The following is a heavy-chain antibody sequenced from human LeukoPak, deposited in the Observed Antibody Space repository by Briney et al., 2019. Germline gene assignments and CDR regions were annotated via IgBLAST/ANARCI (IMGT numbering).Heavy chain of an antibody. CDR3: ARDPAHDYYGSGSLHY. CDR1: GFTFSSDA. J-gene: IGHJ4*02. V-gene: IGHV3-30*04. D-gene: IGHD3-10*01. CDR2: ISYDGSNK. Sequence: PGGSLRISCAASGFTFSSDAMHWVRQAPGKGLEWVALISYDGSNKYYADSVKGRFTISRDNSKNTLYLQMNSLRAEDTAVYYCARDPAHDYYGSGSLHYWGQGTLVTVSS.